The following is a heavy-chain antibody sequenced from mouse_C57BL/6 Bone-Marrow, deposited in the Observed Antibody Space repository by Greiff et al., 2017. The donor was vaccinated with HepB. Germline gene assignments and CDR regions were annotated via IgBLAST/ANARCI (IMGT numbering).Heavy chain of an antibody. CDR3: ARAYYDDGGFAY. J-gene: IGHJ3*01. CDR2: IYPGSGST. D-gene: IGHD2-4*01. V-gene: IGHV1-55*01. CDR1: GYTFTSYW. Sequence: QVQLQQPGAELVKPGASVKMSCKASGYTFTSYWITWVKQRPGQGLEWIGDIYPGSGSTNYNEKFKSKATLTVDTSSSTAYMQLSSLTSEDSVVYYGARAYYDDGGFAYWGHRTLVTVAA.